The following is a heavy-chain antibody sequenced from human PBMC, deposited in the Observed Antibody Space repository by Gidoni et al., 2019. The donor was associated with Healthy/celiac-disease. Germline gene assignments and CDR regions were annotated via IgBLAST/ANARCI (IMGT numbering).Heavy chain of an antibody. CDR3: ARGVYYDSSGYYHDGYYYGMDV. D-gene: IGHD3-22*01. CDR2: INPNSGGT. V-gene: IGHV1-2*02. Sequence: QVQLVQSGAEVKKPGASVKVSCKASGYTFTGYYMHWVRQAPGQGLEWMGWINPNSGGTNYAQKFQGRVTMTRDTSISTAYMELSRLRSDDTAVYYCARGVYYDSSGYYHDGYYYGMDVWGQGTTVTVSS. CDR1: GYTFTGYY. J-gene: IGHJ6*02.